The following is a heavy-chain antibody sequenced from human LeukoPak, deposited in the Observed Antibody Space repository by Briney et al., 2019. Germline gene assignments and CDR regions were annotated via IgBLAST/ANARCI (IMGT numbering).Heavy chain of an antibody. Sequence: ASVKVSCKASGYTFRSYGVSWIRQAPGQGLEWMGSISIYNGNTKYAENFQGRVTMTTDTSTSTAYMELSQRSDDTAMYYCARDQYDSVWGSYRPYFDFWGQGTLVTVSS. J-gene: IGHJ4*02. CDR2: ISIYNGNT. CDR3: ARDQYDSVWGSYRPYFDF. CDR1: GYTFRSYG. V-gene: IGHV1-18*01. D-gene: IGHD3-16*02.